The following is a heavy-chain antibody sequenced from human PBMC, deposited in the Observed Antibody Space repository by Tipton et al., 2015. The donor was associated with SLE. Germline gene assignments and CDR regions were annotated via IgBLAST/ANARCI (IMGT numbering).Heavy chain of an antibody. CDR1: GDSISSSSYY. CDR3: ARLISAYDCNFDY. V-gene: IGHV4-39*07. CDR2: FSYRWST. Sequence: TLSLTCIVSGDSISSSSYYWGWIRQPPGKGLEWIGSFSYRWSTFYNPSLKSRITISVDTSTNRLSLKLSSVTAADTALYYCARLISAYDCNFDYWGQGTLVTVSS. D-gene: IGHD5-12*01. J-gene: IGHJ4*02.